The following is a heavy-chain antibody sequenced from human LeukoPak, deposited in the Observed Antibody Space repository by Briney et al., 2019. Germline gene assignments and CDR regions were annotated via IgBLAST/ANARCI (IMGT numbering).Heavy chain of an antibody. J-gene: IGHJ4*02. D-gene: IGHD5-18*01. Sequence: PGGSLRLSCAASGFTFDDYAMHWVRQAPGKGLEWVSGISWNSGSIGYADSVKGRFTISRDNAKNSLYLQVNSLRAEDTAVFYCARDDGYRTIDYWGQGTLVTVSS. CDR1: GFTFDDYA. CDR2: ISWNSGSI. CDR3: ARDDGYRTIDY. V-gene: IGHV3-9*01.